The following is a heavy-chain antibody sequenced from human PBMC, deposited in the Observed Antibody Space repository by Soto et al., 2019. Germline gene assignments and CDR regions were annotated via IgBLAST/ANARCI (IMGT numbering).Heavy chain of an antibody. J-gene: IGHJ6*02. V-gene: IGHV3-11*06. CDR3: ARDHCSSTSCYSYRNYYYGMDV. CDR1: GFTFSDYY. Sequence: LRLSCAASGFTFSDYYMSWIRQAPGKGLEWVSYISSSSSYTNYADSVKGRFTISRDNAKNSLYLQMNSLRAEDTAVYYCARDHCSSTSCYSYRNYYYGMDVWGQGTTVTVS. D-gene: IGHD2-2*02. CDR2: ISSSSSYT.